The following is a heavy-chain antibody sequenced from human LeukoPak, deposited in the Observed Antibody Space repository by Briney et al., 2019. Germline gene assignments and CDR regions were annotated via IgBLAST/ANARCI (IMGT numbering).Heavy chain of an antibody. CDR1: GGSISSYY. J-gene: IGHJ4*02. Sequence: PSETLSLTCTVSGGSISSYYWSWIRQPPGKGLEWIGYIYYSGSTNYNPSLKSRVTISVDTSKNQFSLKLSSVTAADTAVYYCARVVATIPHFDYWGQGTLVTVSS. D-gene: IGHD5-12*01. CDR3: ARVVATIPHFDY. CDR2: IYYSGST. V-gene: IGHV4-59*01.